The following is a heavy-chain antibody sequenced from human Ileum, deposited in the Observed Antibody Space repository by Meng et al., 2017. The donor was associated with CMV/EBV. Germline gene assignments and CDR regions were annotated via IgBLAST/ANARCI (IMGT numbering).Heavy chain of an antibody. CDR2: INYSEST. CDR3: ARRVGSGKYYFDY. D-gene: IGHD3-10*01. V-gene: IGHV4-34*01. Sequence: VSGGSLTGYYCSWIRQPPGKGLEWIGEINYSESTSYNPNPSLSSRVTISVDTFKNQCSLKLRSVTAADTAVYYCARRVGSGKYYFDYWSQGVLVTVSS. CDR1: GGSLTGYY. J-gene: IGHJ4*02.